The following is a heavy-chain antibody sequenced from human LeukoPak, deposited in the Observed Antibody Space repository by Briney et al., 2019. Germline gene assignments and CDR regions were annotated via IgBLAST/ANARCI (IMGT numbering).Heavy chain of an antibody. CDR3: AKALYYYDSSGPFDY. Sequence: GGSLRLSCAASGFTFDDYAMHWVRQAPGKGLEWVSGISWNSGSIVYADSVKGRFTISRDNAKNSLYLQMNSLRAEDMALYYCAKALYYYDSSGPFDYWGQGTLVTVSS. D-gene: IGHD3-22*01. V-gene: IGHV3-9*03. CDR1: GFTFDDYA. CDR2: ISWNSGSI. J-gene: IGHJ4*02.